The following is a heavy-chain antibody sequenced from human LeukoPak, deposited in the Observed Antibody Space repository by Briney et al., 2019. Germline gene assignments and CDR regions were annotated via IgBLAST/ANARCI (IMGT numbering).Heavy chain of an antibody. J-gene: IGHJ4*02. V-gene: IGHV3-11*05. CDR3: ARGGIAAAGPIDS. CDR1: GFTFSDFY. Sequence: PGGSLRLSCAASGFTFSDFYMTWIRQAPGKGLEWVSYISSTSIYTKYADSLKGRFTISRDNTKNSLYLQMSSLRAGDTAVYYCARGGIAAAGPIDSWGQGTLVTVSS. D-gene: IGHD6-13*01. CDR2: ISSTSIYT.